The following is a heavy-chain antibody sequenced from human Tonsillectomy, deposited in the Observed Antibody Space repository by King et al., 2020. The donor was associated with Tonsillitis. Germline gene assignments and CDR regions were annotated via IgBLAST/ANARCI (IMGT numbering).Heavy chain of an antibody. CDR2: ISDGSRYI. CDR3: VRVAYYSDNSGSPFDY. D-gene: IGHD3-22*01. Sequence: VQLVESGGGLVKPGGSLRLSCAASGFTFSTYSFNWVRQAPGKGLEWVSSISDGSRYIFYADSVKGRFTISRDNAKNSLYLQMNSLRAEDTAVYYCVRVAYYSDNSGSPFDYWGQGTLVTVSS. CDR1: GFTFSTYS. J-gene: IGHJ4*02. V-gene: IGHV3-21*01.